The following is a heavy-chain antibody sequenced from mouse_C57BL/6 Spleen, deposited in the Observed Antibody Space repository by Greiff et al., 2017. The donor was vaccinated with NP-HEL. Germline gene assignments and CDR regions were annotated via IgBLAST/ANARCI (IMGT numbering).Heavy chain of an antibody. V-gene: IGHV14-4*01. CDR2: IDPENGDT. J-gene: IGHJ4*01. CDR3: TTLVPGPYGNYDYAMDY. CDR1: GFNIKDDY. D-gene: IGHD2-1*01. Sequence: EVQLQQSGAELVRPGASVKLSCTASGFNIKDDYMHWVKQRPEQGLEWIGWIDPENGDTEYASKFLGKATITADTSSNTAYLQLSSLTSEDTAVYYCTTLVPGPYGNYDYAMDYWGQGTSVTVSS.